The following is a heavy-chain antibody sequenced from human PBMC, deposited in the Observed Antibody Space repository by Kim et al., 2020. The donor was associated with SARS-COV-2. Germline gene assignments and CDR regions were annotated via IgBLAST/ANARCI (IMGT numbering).Heavy chain of an antibody. CDR1: GGAFSTKT. CDR3: ARDHDGGNLYGMDV. J-gene: IGHJ6*02. Sequence: SVKVSCKAFGGAFSTKTIIWVRQAPGQGLEWMGGIFPLFGAAKYAPTFQDRVTITADTFTNTAYMELNSLRSEDTATFYCARDHDGGNLYGMDVWGQGT. V-gene: IGHV1-69*06. D-gene: IGHD6-25*01. CDR2: IFPLFGAA.